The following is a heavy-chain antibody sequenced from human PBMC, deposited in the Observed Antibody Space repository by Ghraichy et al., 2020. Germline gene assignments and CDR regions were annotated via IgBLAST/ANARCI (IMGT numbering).Heavy chain of an antibody. V-gene: IGHV4-39*07. Sequence: SQTLSLTCTVSGGSISSSSYYWGWIRQPPGKGLEWIGSIYYSGSTYYNPSLKSRVTISVDTSKNQFSLKLSSVTAADTAVYYCARRVDFWSGSGPIDYWGQGTLVTVSS. J-gene: IGHJ4*02. CDR1: GGSISSSSYY. D-gene: IGHD3-3*01. CDR2: IYYSGST. CDR3: ARRVDFWSGSGPIDY.